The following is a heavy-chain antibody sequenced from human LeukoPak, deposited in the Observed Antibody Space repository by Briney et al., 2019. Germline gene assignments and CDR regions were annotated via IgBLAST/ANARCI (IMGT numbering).Heavy chain of an antibody. Sequence: ASVKVSCKASGYAFTSYDINWVRQATGQGLEWMGWMNPNSGNTGYAQKFQGRVTMTRNTSISTAYMELSSLRSEDTAVYYCARGPLGLDAFDIWGQGTMVTVSS. CDR2: MNPNSGNT. D-gene: IGHD3/OR15-3a*01. J-gene: IGHJ3*02. CDR1: GYAFTSYD. CDR3: ARGPLGLDAFDI. V-gene: IGHV1-8*01.